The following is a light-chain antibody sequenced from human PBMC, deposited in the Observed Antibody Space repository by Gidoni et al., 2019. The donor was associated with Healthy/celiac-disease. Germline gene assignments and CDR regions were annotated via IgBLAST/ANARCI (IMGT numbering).Light chain of an antibody. CDR3: QQRYSTPPWT. CDR2: AAS. J-gene: IGKJ2*02. V-gene: IGKV1-39*01. CDR1: QSISSY. Sequence: DIQMTQSPSSLSASVGDRVTITCRASQSISSYLNWYQQKPGKAPKLLIYAASILQSGVPSRFSGSGSGTDFTLTISSLQPEDCATYYCQQRYSTPPWTFGQGTKLEIK.